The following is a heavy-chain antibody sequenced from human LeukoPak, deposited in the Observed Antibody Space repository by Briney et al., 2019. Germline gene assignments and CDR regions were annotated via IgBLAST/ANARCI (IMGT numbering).Heavy chain of an antibody. V-gene: IGHV3-7*01. CDR2: IKQDGSEK. J-gene: IGHJ4*02. CDR1: RFTFSSYW. Sequence: GGSLRLSCAASRFTFSSYWMSWVRQAPGKGLEWVANIKQDGSEKYYVDSVKGRFTISRDNAKNSLYLQMNSLRAEDTAVYYCARGGYSYGLYYFDYWGQGTLVTVSS. D-gene: IGHD5-18*01. CDR3: ARGGYSYGLYYFDY.